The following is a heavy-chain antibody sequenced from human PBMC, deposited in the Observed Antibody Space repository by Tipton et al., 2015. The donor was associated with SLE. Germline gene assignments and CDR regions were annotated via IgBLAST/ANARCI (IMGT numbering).Heavy chain of an antibody. D-gene: IGHD1-1*01. CDR1: GGSISSTSDY. CDR3: ASDGVWNPI. J-gene: IGHJ3*02. CDR2: IYYSGST. Sequence: TLSLTCTVSGGSISSTSDYWGWIRQPPGKGLEWIGSIYYSGSTYYNPSLESRVTISVDTSKNQFSLKLSSVTAADTAVYYCASDGVWNPIWGQGTMVTVSS. V-gene: IGHV4-39*07.